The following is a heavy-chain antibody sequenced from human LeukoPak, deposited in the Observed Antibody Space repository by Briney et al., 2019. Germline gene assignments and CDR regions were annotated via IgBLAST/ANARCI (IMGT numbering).Heavy chain of an antibody. CDR1: GGSISSSSYY. D-gene: IGHD6-13*01. V-gene: IGHV4-39*01. CDR3: ARLKQQLRAFDI. Sequence: SETLSLTCTVSGGSISSSSYYWGWIRQPPGKGLEWIGSIYYSGSTYYNPSLKSRVTISVDTSKNQFSLKLSSVTAADTAVYYCARLKQQLRAFDIWGQGTMVTVSS. CDR2: IYYSGST. J-gene: IGHJ3*02.